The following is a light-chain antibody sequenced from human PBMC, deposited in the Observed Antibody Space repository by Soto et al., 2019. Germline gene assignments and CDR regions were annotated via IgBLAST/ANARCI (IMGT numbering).Light chain of an antibody. Sequence: QPVLTQPPSASGTPGQRVTISCSGSSSNIGSNYVYWYQQLPGTAPKLLIYRTNQRPSGVPDRFSGSKSGTSASLAISGLRSEDEADYYCAAWDDSLSGVLFGGGTKLTVL. V-gene: IGLV1-47*01. J-gene: IGLJ2*01. CDR2: RTN. CDR1: SSNIGSNY. CDR3: AAWDDSLSGVL.